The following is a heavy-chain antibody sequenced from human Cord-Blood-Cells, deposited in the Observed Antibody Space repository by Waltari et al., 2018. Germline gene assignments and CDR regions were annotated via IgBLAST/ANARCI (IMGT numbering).Heavy chain of an antibody. Sequence: QVQLQQWGAGLLKPSETLSLTCAVYGGSFSGYYWSWIRQPPGKGLEWIGEINHSGSTNYNPSLKSRVTISGDTSKNQFSLKLSSVTAADTAVYYCARLLRPSIAPRLAFDIWGQGTMVTVSS. V-gene: IGHV4-34*01. CDR3: ARLLRPSIAPRLAFDI. CDR2: INHSGST. D-gene: IGHD6-6*01. J-gene: IGHJ3*02. CDR1: GGSFSGYY.